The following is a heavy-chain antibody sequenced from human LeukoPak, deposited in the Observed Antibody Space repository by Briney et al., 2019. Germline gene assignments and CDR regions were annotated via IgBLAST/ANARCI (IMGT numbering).Heavy chain of an antibody. D-gene: IGHD5-18*01. CDR1: GYTFTGYY. CDR2: INPNSGDT. J-gene: IGHJ4*02. CDR3: AREQDIGMVSALDY. Sequence: ASVKVSCKPSGYTFTGYYMHWVRQAPGLGLEWMGWINPNSGDTNYAQKFQGRATMTRDTSISTAYMELSRLRSDDTAVYYCAREQDIGMVSALDYWGQGTLVTVSS. V-gene: IGHV1-2*02.